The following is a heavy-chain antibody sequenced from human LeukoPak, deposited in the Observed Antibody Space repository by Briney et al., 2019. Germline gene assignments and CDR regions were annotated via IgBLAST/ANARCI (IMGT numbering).Heavy chain of an antibody. Sequence: GGSLRLSCAASGFTFSSCWMHWVRQAPGKGLVWVSRINSDGSSTNYADSVKGRFTISRDNAKNTLYLQMNSLRAEDTAVYYCCVPAGYSSGWGQGTLVTVSS. V-gene: IGHV3-74*01. CDR3: CVPAGYSSG. CDR2: INSDGSST. J-gene: IGHJ4*02. D-gene: IGHD6-19*01. CDR1: GFTFSSCW.